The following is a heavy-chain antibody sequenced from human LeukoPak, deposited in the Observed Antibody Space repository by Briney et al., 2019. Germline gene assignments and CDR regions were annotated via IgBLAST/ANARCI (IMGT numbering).Heavy chain of an antibody. J-gene: IGHJ4*02. Sequence: GGSLRLSCAASGFTFDDYGMSWVRQAPGKGLEWVSGINWNGGSTGYADSVKGRFTISRDNAKNSLYLQMNSLRAEDTALYHCAREMVRGVIVGIDYWGQGTLVTVSS. D-gene: IGHD3-10*01. CDR3: AREMVRGVIVGIDY. CDR1: GFTFDDYG. CDR2: INWNGGST. V-gene: IGHV3-20*01.